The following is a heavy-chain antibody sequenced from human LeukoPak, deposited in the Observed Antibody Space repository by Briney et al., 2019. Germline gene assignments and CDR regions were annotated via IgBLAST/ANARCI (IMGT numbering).Heavy chain of an antibody. J-gene: IGHJ3*02. CDR2: INHSGST. V-gene: IGHV4-34*01. Sequence: ASETLSLTCAVYGGSFSGYCWSWIRQPPGKGLEWIGEINHSGSTNYNPSLKSRVTISVDTSKNQFSLKLSSVTAADTAVYYCARHRPPDSSSWYRVGAFDIWGQGTMVTVSS. CDR1: GGSFSGYC. D-gene: IGHD6-13*01. CDR3: ARHRPPDSSSWYRVGAFDI.